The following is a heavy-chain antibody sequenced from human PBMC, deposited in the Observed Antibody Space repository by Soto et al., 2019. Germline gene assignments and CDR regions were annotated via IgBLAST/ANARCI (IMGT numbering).Heavy chain of an antibody. Sequence: QVQLVQSGAEVKKPGASVKVSCKASGYTFTSYDINWVRQATGQGLEWMGWMNPNSGNTGYAQKFQGRVTMTRNTDISTDNMARSSLRSEDTAVYYGATGMIGEFPIDYWGQGTLVTVSS. D-gene: IGHD3-10*02. V-gene: IGHV1-8*01. CDR3: ATGMIGEFPIDY. CDR1: GYTFTSYD. J-gene: IGHJ4*02. CDR2: MNPNSGNT.